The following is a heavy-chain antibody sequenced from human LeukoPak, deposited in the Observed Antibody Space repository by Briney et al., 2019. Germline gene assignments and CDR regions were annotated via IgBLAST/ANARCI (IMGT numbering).Heavy chain of an antibody. V-gene: IGHV3-23*01. CDR3: AKDILGIDY. D-gene: IGHD7-27*01. CDR2: ISGSGGST. J-gene: IGHJ4*02. CDR1: GFTFSSYG. Sequence: GRSLRLSCAASGFTFSSYGMHWVRQAPGKGLEWVAAISGSGGSTYYADSVKGRFTISRDNSKNTLYLQMNSLRAEDTAVYYCAKDILGIDYWGQGTLVTVSS.